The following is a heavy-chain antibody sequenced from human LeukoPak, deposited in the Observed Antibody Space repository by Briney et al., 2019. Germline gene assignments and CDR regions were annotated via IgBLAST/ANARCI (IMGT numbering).Heavy chain of an antibody. D-gene: IGHD1-26*01. Sequence: GGSLRLSCAASGFTFSSYWMHWVRQAPEKGLVWVSRINSDGSTTSYADSVKGRFTISRDNAKNTLYLQMNSLRAEDTAVYYCARVGSGSFYKYWGQGTLVTVSS. V-gene: IGHV3-74*01. CDR1: GFTFSSYW. J-gene: IGHJ4*02. CDR2: INSDGSTT. CDR3: ARVGSGSFYKY.